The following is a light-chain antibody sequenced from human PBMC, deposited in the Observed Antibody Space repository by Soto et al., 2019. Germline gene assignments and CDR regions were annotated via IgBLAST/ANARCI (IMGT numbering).Light chain of an antibody. CDR2: GAS. CDR1: QSVSSSY. CDR3: QQYGSSPVT. Sequence: EIELTQSPGTLSLSPWEIATLSCRASQSVSSSYLAWYQQKPGQAPRLLIYGASSRATGIPDRFSGSGSGTDFTLTISRLEPEDFAVYYCQQYGSSPVTFGQGTKVDIK. J-gene: IGKJ1*01. V-gene: IGKV3-20*01.